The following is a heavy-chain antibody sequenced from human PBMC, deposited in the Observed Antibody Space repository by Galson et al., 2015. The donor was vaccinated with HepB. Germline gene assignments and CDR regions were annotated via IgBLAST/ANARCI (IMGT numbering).Heavy chain of an antibody. Sequence: SVKVSCKASGGTFSSYAFNWLRQAPGQGLEWMGGIIPIFSSTSYAQKFMGRVTFTADESVSTVYMELSSLRSEDTAVYYCANSTVTTDWFDPWGQGTLVTVSS. CDR2: IIPIFSST. CDR3: ANSTVTTDWFDP. J-gene: IGHJ5*02. D-gene: IGHD4-11*01. V-gene: IGHV1-69*13. CDR1: GGTFSSYA.